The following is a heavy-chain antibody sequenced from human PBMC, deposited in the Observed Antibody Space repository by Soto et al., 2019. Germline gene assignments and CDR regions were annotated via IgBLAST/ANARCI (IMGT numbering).Heavy chain of an antibody. V-gene: IGHV4-31*03. CDR2: IYYSGST. CDR3: ARDAVPAGIYGRWFDP. D-gene: IGHD2-2*01. Sequence: QVQLQESGPGLVKPSQTLSLTCTVSGGYVSSGDYYWTWIRQLPGKGLEWIGHIYYSGSTYYNPSLKSRVSISVDTSKNQFSLRLRSVTAADTAMYYCARDAVPAGIYGRWFDPWGQGTLVTASS. CDR1: GGYVSSGDYY. J-gene: IGHJ5*02.